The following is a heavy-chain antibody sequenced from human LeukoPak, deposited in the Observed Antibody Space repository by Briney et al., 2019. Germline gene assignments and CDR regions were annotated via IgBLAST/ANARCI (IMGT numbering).Heavy chain of an antibody. V-gene: IGHV4-59*08. J-gene: IGHJ4*01. CDR1: GGSISSYY. Sequence: SETPSLTCSVSGGSISSYYWSWIRQPPEKGLEWMGYIYYSGSTNYNPYLKSRVTISVDTSKNQFSLKLSSVTAADTAVYYCARSDIWGSYRFLDYWGQGILVTVSS. CDR2: IYYSGST. CDR3: ARSDIWGSYRFLDY. D-gene: IGHD3-16*02.